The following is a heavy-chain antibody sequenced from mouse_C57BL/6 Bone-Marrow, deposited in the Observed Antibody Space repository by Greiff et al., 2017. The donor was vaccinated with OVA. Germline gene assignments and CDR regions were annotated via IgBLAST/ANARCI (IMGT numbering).Heavy chain of an antibody. CDR2: IFPGSGST. Sequence: VQLQQSGPELVKPGASVKISCKASGYTFTDYYINWVKQRPGQGLEWIGWIFPGSGSTYYNEKFKGKATLTVDKSSSTAYMLLSSLTSEDSAVYFCARHYSNLRAHWYFDVWGTGTTVTVSS. D-gene: IGHD2-5*01. V-gene: IGHV1-75*01. J-gene: IGHJ1*03. CDR1: GYTFTDYY. CDR3: ARHYSNLRAHWYFDV.